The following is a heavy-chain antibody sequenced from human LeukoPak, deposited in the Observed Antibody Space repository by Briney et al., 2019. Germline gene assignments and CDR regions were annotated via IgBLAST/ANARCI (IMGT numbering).Heavy chain of an antibody. D-gene: IGHD6-13*01. CDR1: GGSISSYY. Sequence: SETLSLTCTVSGGSISSYYWSWIRQPPGKGLEWIGYIYYSGSTNYNPSLKSRVTISVDTSKNQFSLKLSSVTAADTAVYYCARVSRQQLVWIFDHWGQGTLVTVSS. CDR2: IYYSGST. J-gene: IGHJ4*02. V-gene: IGHV4-59*01. CDR3: ARVSRQQLVWIFDH.